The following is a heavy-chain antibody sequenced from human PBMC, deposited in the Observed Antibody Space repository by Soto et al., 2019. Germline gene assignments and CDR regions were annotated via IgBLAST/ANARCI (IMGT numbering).Heavy chain of an antibody. CDR1: GFTFSDYA. CDR2: IGGSDGTT. V-gene: IGHV3-23*01. J-gene: IGHJ5*02. Sequence: PGGSLRLSGAASGFTFSDYAMTGVRQAPGKGLEWVSSIGGSDGTTYYADSVMGRFTISRDYSMNTLYLQMNSLRAEDTAVYYCARGWISPGSWGQGTLVTAPQ. CDR3: ARGWISPGS. D-gene: IGHD2-2*03.